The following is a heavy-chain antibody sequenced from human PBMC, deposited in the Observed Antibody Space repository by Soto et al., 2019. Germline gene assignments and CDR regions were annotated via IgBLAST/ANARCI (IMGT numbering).Heavy chain of an antibody. CDR2: ISGTSGLI. J-gene: IGHJ3*02. CDR1: GISFSSYT. V-gene: IGHV3-21*01. Sequence: ASGISFSSYTMNWVRQAPGKGLEWVSSISGTSGLIFYAGSVKGRFTISRDNARNSLYLQMNSLRVEDTAIYYCASPKGGAFEIWGQGTMVTVSS. D-gene: IGHD3-16*01. CDR3: ASPKGGAFEI.